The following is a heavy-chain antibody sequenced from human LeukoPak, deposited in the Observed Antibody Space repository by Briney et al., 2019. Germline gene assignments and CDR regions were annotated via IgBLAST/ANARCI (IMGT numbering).Heavy chain of an antibody. CDR3: ARYNSGWSYFDY. V-gene: IGHV4-59*01. CDR1: GESISSYY. D-gene: IGHD6-19*01. Sequence: SETLSLTCTVSGESISSYYWSWIRQPPGKGLDWIGYIFYSGSTSYNPSLKSRVTISVDTSKSQFSLKLSSVTAADTAIYYCARYNSGWSYFDYWGQGTLVTVSS. J-gene: IGHJ4*02. CDR2: IFYSGST.